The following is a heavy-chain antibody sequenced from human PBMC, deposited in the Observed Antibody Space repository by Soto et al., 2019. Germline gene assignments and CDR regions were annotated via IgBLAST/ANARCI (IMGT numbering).Heavy chain of an antibody. D-gene: IGHD3-10*01. V-gene: IGHV4-59*01. J-gene: IGHJ3*02. CDR2: IYYSGST. CDR1: GGSISSYY. Sequence: SETLSLTCTVSGGSISSYYWSWIRQPPGKGLEWIGYIYYSGSTNYNPSLKSRVTISVDTSKNQFSLKLSSVTAADTAVYYCARWYYYGSGTRPHAFDIWGQGTMVTVSS. CDR3: ARWYYYGSGTRPHAFDI.